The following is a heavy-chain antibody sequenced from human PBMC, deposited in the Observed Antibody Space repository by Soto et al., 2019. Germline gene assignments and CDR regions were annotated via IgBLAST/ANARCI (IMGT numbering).Heavy chain of an antibody. CDR2: IYYSGST. CDR1: GGSISSSSYY. Sequence: PSETLSLTCTVSGGSISSSSYYWGWIRQPPGKGLEWIGSIYYSGSTYYNPSLKSRVTISVDTSKNQFSLKLSSVTAADTAVYYCWSKVLARRDGYIYKDYWGQGTLVTVSS. V-gene: IGHV4-39*01. J-gene: IGHJ4*02. CDR3: WSKVLARRDGYIYKDY. D-gene: IGHD5-12*01.